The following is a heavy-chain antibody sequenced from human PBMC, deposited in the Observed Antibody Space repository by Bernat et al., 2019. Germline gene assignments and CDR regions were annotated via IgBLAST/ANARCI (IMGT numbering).Heavy chain of an antibody. V-gene: IGHV3-7*01. CDR3: ARNPPYCSGGSCYDDPYYFDY. CDR2: IKQDGSEK. CDR1: GFTFSSYW. D-gene: IGHD2-15*01. J-gene: IGHJ4*02. Sequence: EVQLVESGGGLVQPGGSLRLSCAASGFTFSSYWMSWVRQAPGKGLEWVANIKQDGSEKYYVDSVKGRFTISRDNAKNTLYLQMNSLRAEDTAVYYRARNPPYCSGGSCYDDPYYFDYWGQGTLVTVSS.